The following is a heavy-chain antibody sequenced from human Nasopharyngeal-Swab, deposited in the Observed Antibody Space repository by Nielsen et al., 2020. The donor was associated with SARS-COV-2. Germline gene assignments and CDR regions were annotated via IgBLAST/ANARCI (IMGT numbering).Heavy chain of an antibody. CDR1: GFTFSSYW. D-gene: IGHD2-2*01. Sequence: GESLKISCAASGFTFSSYWMSWVRQAPGKGLEWVANIKQDGSEKYYVDSVKGRFTISRDNAKNSLYLQMNSLRAEDTALYHCARDTGYCSSTSCYDWFDPWGQGTLVTVSS. CDR3: ARDTGYCSSTSCYDWFDP. CDR2: IKQDGSEK. J-gene: IGHJ5*02. V-gene: IGHV3-7*03.